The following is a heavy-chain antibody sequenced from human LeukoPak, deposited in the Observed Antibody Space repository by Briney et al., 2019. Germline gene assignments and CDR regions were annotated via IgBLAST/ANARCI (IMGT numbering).Heavy chain of an antibody. Sequence: SETLSLTCTVSGGSISSSSYYWGWIRQPPGKGLEWIGSIYYSGSTYYNPSLKSRVTISVDTSKNQFSLKLSSVTAADTAVYYCARVVVMVYTIRKRNWFDPWGQGTLVTVSS. CDR3: ARVVVMVYTIRKRNWFDP. J-gene: IGHJ5*02. CDR1: GGSISSSSYY. V-gene: IGHV4-39*07. CDR2: IYYSGST. D-gene: IGHD2-8*01.